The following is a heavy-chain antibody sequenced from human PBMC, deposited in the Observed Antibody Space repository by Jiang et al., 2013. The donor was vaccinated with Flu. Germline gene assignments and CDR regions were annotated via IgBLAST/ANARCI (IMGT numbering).Heavy chain of an antibody. CDR3: GREYYGDYYFDY. D-gene: IGHD4-17*01. Sequence: LRLSCAASGFTFSSYWMSWVRQAPGKGLEWVSSIRSSGTAIYYADSVKGRFTISRDNADNSLYLQMNSLRAEDTAVYYCGREYYGDYYFDYWGQGTLVTVSS. CDR1: GFTFSSYW. CDR2: IRSSGTAI. J-gene: IGHJ4*02. V-gene: IGHV3-21*01.